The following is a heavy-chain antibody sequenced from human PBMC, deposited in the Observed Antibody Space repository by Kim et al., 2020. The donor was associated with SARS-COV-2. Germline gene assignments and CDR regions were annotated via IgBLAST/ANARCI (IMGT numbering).Heavy chain of an antibody. V-gene: IGHV3-33*01. CDR2: IWHDGSNK. J-gene: IGHJ4*02. CDR3: ARAVGPFDY. CDR1: GFTFSTYG. D-gene: IGHD2-15*01. Sequence: EGSLRLSCAASGFTFSTYGLHWVRQAPGKGLEWVAVIWHDGSNKYYADSVKGRFTISRDNSKNTLYLQMNSLRAEDTAVYYCARAVGPFDYWGQGTLVTVSS.